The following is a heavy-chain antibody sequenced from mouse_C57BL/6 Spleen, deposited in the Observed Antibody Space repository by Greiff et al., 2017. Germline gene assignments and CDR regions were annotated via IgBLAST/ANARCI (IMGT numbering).Heavy chain of an antibody. Sequence: VQLQQPGAELVKPGASVKLSCKASGYTFTSYWMHWVKQRPGQGLEWIGMIYPNSGSTNYNEKFKSKATLTVDKSSSTAYMQLSSLTSEDSAVYDCARRAYSNYVYYAMDYWGKGTTVTVSS. CDR3: ARRAYSNYVYYAMDY. CDR2: IYPNSGST. D-gene: IGHD2-5*01. CDR1: GYTFTSYW. J-gene: IGHJ4*01. V-gene: IGHV1-64*01.